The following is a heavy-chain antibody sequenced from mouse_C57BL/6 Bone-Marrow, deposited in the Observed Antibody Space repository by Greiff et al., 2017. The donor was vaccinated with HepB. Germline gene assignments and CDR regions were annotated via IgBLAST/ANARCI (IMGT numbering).Heavy chain of an antibody. J-gene: IGHJ3*01. CDR3: ARSRSTMVKEWFAY. V-gene: IGHV1-72*01. CDR2: IDPNSGGT. CDR1: GYTFTSYW. Sequence: VQLQQPGAELVKPGASVKLSCKASGYTFTSYWMHWVKQRPGRGLEWIGRIDPNSGGTKYNEKFKSKATLTVDKPSSTAYMQLSSLTSEDSAVYCCARSRSTMVKEWFAYWGQGTLVTVSA. D-gene: IGHD2-1*01.